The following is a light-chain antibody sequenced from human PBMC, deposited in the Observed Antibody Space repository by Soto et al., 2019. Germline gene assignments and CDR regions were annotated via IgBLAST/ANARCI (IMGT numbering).Light chain of an antibody. Sequence: AIQLTQSPSSLSASVGDRVTITCRASQGISRSLAWYQQKPGKAPNLLIYDASSLESGVPLRFSGSGSGTDFTLTISSLQPEDFATYYCQQFNNYLITFGQGTRLEIK. CDR2: DAS. CDR1: QGISRS. J-gene: IGKJ5*01. CDR3: QQFNNYLIT. V-gene: IGKV1D-13*01.